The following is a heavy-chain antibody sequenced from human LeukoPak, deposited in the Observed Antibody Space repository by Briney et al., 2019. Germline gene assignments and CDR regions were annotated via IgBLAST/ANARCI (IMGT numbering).Heavy chain of an antibody. CDR2: INSDGSST. Sequence: ESGGSLRLSCAASGFTFSSYWMHWVRQAPGKGLVWVSRINSDGSSTSYADSVKGRFTISRDNAKNTLYLQMNSLRAEDTAVYYCASPSADYYDSSDLNPFDYWGQGTLVTVSS. CDR1: GFTFSSYW. CDR3: ASPSADYYDSSDLNPFDY. V-gene: IGHV3-74*01. J-gene: IGHJ4*02. D-gene: IGHD3-22*01.